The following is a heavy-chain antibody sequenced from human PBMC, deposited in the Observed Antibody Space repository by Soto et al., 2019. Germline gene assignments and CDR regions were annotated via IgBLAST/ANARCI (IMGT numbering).Heavy chain of an antibody. CDR1: DGPISDYY. Sequence: PATMSLTCAFTDGPISDYYWTWIRPSAGGGLEWIGRIYSSGSTNYNPSLRSRVTISLDTSMNHFSLRLSSVTAADTAIYYCARVRQGCYANNCYFEPCGQGTPVTVSA. CDR3: ARVRQGCYANNCYFEP. D-gene: IGHD3-16*01. CDR2: IYSSGST. J-gene: IGHJ1*01. V-gene: IGHV4-4*07.